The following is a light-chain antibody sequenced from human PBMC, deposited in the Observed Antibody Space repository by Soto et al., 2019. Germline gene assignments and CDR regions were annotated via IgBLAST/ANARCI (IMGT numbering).Light chain of an antibody. J-gene: IGKJ1*01. CDR2: GAS. CDR1: QSVSSSY. V-gene: IGKV3-20*01. Sequence: EIVLTPSPGTLSLSPVERATLFCRASQSVSSSYLAWYQQKPGQAPRLLIYGASNRATGIPDRFSGSGSGTDFTLTISRLEPEDFAVYYCQQYGNSWTFGQGTKVDIK. CDR3: QQYGNSWT.